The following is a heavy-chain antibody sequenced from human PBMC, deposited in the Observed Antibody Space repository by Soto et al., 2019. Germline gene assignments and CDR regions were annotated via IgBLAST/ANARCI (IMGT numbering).Heavy chain of an antibody. CDR1: GGSISSSSYY. Sequence: QLQLQESGPGLVKPSETLSLSCTVSGGSISSSSYYWGWIRQPPGKGLEGSGSIYYSGSTYYNPALNSRVTIAVDTSKTQFSLKLNSVTAAYTAVYYCARLRGVVASSLIDYGGQGTLVTVS. J-gene: IGHJ4*02. D-gene: IGHD2-15*01. V-gene: IGHV4-39*01. CDR3: ARLRGVVASSLIDY. CDR2: IYYSGST.